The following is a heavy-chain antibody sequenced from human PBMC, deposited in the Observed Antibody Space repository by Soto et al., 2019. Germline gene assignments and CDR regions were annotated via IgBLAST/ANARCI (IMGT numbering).Heavy chain of an antibody. J-gene: IGHJ4*02. CDR1: GFTFSSYA. V-gene: IGHV3-23*01. D-gene: IGHD6-19*01. CDR2: ISGSGGST. Sequence: PGGSLRVSCAASGFTFSSYAMSWVRQAPGKGLEWVSAISGSGGSTYYADSVKGRFTISRDNSKNTLYLQMNSLRAEDTAVYYCAKWGGIAVAGLFDYWGRGTLVTVS. CDR3: AKWGGIAVAGLFDY.